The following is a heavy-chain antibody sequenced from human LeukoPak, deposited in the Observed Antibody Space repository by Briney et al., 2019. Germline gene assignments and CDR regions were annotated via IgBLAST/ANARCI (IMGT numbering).Heavy chain of an antibody. CDR3: AREFWSGYYIDAFDI. Sequence: SETLSLTCTVSGYSISSGYYWGWIRQPPGKGLEWIGSIYHSGSTYYNPSLKSRVTISVDTSKNQFSLKLSSVTAADTAVYYCAREFWSGYYIDAFDIWGQGTMVTVSS. V-gene: IGHV4-38-2*02. J-gene: IGHJ3*02. CDR1: GYSISSGYY. D-gene: IGHD3-3*01. CDR2: IYHSGST.